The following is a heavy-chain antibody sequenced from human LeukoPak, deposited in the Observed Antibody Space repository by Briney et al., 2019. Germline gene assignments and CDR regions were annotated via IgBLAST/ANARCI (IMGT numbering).Heavy chain of an antibody. V-gene: IGHV4-34*01. CDR1: GGSFSGYY. CDR2: INHSGST. D-gene: IGHD1-26*01. Sequence: SETLSLTCAVYGGSFSGYYWSWIRQPPGKGLDWIGEINHSGSTNYNPSLKSRVTISVDTSKNQFSLKLSSVTAADTAVYYCARGGRSYFQSNFDYWGQGTLVTVSS. CDR3: ARGGRSYFQSNFDY. J-gene: IGHJ4*02.